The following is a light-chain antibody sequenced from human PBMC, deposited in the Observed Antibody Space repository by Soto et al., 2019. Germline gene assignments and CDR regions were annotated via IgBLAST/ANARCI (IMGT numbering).Light chain of an antibody. CDR2: DAS. V-gene: IGKV3-11*01. Sequence: EIVLTQSPATLSLSPGERATLSCRASQSVSSYLAWYQQKPGQAPRLLIYDASNRATGIPARFSGSGSGTDFTLTISGLEPEDFAVYYCQQRSNWPKTFGQVTKLEIK. J-gene: IGKJ2*01. CDR3: QQRSNWPKT. CDR1: QSVSSY.